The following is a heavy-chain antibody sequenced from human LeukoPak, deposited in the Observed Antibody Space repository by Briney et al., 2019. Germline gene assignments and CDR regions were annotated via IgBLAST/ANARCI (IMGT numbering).Heavy chain of an antibody. Sequence: SETLSLTCTVSGGSISSSSYYWGWIRQPPGKGLEWIGSIYYSGSTYYNPSLKSRVTISVDTSKNQLSLKLSSVTAADTAVYYCARGFGGYSDYFDYWGQGTLVTVSS. CDR2: IYYSGST. J-gene: IGHJ4*02. CDR3: ARGFGGYSDYFDY. D-gene: IGHD3-22*01. CDR1: GGSISSSSYY. V-gene: IGHV4-39*07.